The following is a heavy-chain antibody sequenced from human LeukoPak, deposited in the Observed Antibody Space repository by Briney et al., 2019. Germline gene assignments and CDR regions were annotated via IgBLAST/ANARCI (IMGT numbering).Heavy chain of an antibody. V-gene: IGHV3-23*01. CDR2: ISGSGGST. Sequence: GGSLRLSCAASGFTFSSYAMSWVRQAPGKGLEWVSAISGSGGSTYYANSVKGRFTISRDNSKNTLYLQMNSLRAEDTAVYYCAKKRELHGDYADYWGQGTLVTVSS. CDR3: AKKRELHGDYADY. CDR1: GFTFSSYA. J-gene: IGHJ4*02. D-gene: IGHD3-10*01.